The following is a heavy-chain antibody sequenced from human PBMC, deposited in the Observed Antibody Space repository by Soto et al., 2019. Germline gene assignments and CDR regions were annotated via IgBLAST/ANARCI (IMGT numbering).Heavy chain of an antibody. V-gene: IGHV4-59*01. CDR2: IYYSGST. CDR1: GGSISRYY. CDR3: ARDQGDSSSWEYYYGMDD. Sequence: SGTLSFTCTVSGGSISRYYWSWVRPPPGRGLEWIGYIYYSGSTNYNPSLKSRVTISVDTSKNQISVRLSSVTAGDTAVYYCARDQGDSSSWEYYYGMDDWGQGTTVTVSS. J-gene: IGHJ6*02. D-gene: IGHD6-13*01.